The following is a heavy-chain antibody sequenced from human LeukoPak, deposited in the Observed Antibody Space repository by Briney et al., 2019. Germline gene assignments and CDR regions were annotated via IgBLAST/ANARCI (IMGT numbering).Heavy chain of an antibody. CDR2: ISYDGSNK. V-gene: IGHV3-30*04. CDR3: ARVALPQWLVREFDS. J-gene: IGHJ4*02. Sequence: GGSLRLSCAASGFTFSTYTMHWVRQAPGKGLEWVAVISYDGSNKYYADSVKGRFTISRDNSKSTLYLQMNSLRAEDTAVYYCARVALPQWLVREFDSWGQGTLVTVSS. D-gene: IGHD6-19*01. CDR1: GFTFSTYT.